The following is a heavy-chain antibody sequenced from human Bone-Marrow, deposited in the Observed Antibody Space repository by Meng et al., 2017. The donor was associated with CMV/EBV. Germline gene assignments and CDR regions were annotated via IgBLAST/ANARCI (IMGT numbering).Heavy chain of an antibody. J-gene: IGHJ6*02. D-gene: IGHD3-16*01. CDR2: IIPIFGTA. CDR3: ASPGGSLYYYGMDV. V-gene: IGHV1-69*05. CDR1: GYTFTSYG. Sequence: SVKVSCKASGYTFTSYGISWVRQAPGQGLEWMGWIIPIFGTANYAQKFQGRVTITTDESTSTAYMELSSLRSEDTAVYYCASPGGSLYYYGMDVWGQGTTVTVSS.